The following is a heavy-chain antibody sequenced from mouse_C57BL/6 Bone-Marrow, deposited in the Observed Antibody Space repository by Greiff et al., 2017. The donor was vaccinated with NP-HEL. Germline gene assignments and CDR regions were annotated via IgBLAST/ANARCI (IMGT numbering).Heavy chain of an antibody. CDR2: IDPSDSYT. CDR3: ARRGYYGNAWFAY. Sequence: QVQLQQPGAELVKPGASVKLSCKASGYTFTSYWMQWVKQRPGQGLEWIGEIDPSDSYTNYNQKFKGKATLTVDTSSSTAYMQLSSLTSEDSAVDYCARRGYYGNAWFAYWGQGTLVTVSA. V-gene: IGHV1-50*01. CDR1: GYTFTSYW. J-gene: IGHJ3*01. D-gene: IGHD2-1*01.